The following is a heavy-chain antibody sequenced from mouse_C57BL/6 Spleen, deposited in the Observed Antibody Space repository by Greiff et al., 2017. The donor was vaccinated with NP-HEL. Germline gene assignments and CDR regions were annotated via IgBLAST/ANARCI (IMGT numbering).Heavy chain of an antibody. CDR2: INPSSGYT. CDR3: ARSVTTVVALDY. D-gene: IGHD1-1*01. J-gene: IGHJ2*01. V-gene: IGHV1-4*01. Sequence: QVQLKQSGAELARPGASVKMSCKASGYTFTSYTMHWVKQRPGQGLEWIGYINPSSGYTKYNQKFKDKATLTADKSSSTAYMQLSSLTSEDSAVYYCARSVTTVVALDYWGQGTTLTVSS. CDR1: GYTFTSYT.